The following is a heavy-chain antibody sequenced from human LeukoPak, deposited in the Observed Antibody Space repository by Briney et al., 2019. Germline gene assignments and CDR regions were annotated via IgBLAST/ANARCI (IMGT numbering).Heavy chain of an antibody. J-gene: IGHJ4*02. CDR1: GGSISSYY. CDR2: IYYSGST. D-gene: IGHD6-19*01. Sequence: PSETLSLTCTVSGGSISSYYWSWIRQPPGKGLEWIGYIYYSGSTNYNPSLKSRVTISVDTSKNQFSLKLSSVTAADTAVYYCARGHSSGWLYYFDYWGQGTLVTVSS. CDR3: ARGHSSGWLYYFDY. V-gene: IGHV4-59*08.